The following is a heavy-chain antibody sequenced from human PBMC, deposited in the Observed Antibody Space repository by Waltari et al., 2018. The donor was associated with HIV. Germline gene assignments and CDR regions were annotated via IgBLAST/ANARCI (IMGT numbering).Heavy chain of an antibody. CDR1: GGSVTSGSYY. CDR3: ARERGGKYNYYYYGMDV. D-gene: IGHD1-20*01. V-gene: IGHV4-61*03. CDR2: FYYSGST. J-gene: IGHJ6*02. Sequence: QVQLQESGPGLVKPSETLSLTCSVSGGSVTSGSYYWSWIRQPPGKGLEWIWYFYYSGSTNYNPSLKRRVTISLDTSKNNFSRRLSSVTAADTAVYYCARERGGKYNYYYYGMDVWGQGTTVTVSS.